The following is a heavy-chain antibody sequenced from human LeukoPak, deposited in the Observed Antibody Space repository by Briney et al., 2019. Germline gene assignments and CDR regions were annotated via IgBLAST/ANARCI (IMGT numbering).Heavy chain of an antibody. CDR2: ISGSGGST. D-gene: IGHD3-10*01. CDR1: GFTFSSYA. CDR3: AKGWNYYGSVPPFGY. J-gene: IGHJ4*02. V-gene: IGHV3-23*01. Sequence: GGSLRLSCAASGFTFSSYAMSWVRQAPGKGLEWVSAISGSGGSTYYADSVKGRFTISRDNSKNTLYLQMNSLRAEDTAVYYCAKGWNYYGSVPPFGYWGQGTLVTVSS.